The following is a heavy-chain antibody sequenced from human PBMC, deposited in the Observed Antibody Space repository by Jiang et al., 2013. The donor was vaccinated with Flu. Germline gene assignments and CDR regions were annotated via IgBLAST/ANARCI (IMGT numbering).Heavy chain of an antibody. V-gene: IGHV1-69*01. D-gene: IGHD2-21*02. J-gene: IGHJ4*02. CDR1: GGTFSSYA. Sequence: CKASGGTFSSYAISWVRQAPGQGLEWMGGIIPIFGTANYAQKFQGRVTITADESTSTAYMELSSLRSEDTAVYYCARSAYCGGDCYSPIDYWGQGTLVTVSS. CDR2: IIPIFGTA. CDR3: ARSAYCGGDCYSPIDY.